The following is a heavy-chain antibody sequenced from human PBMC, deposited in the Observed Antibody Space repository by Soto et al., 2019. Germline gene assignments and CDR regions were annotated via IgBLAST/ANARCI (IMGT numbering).Heavy chain of an antibody. CDR2: ISHSGST. V-gene: IGHV4-34*01. CDR3: AREVRTSHYFDY. Sequence: SETLSLTCAVYGGSFSGYYWSWIRQPPGKGLEWIGEISHSGSTNYNPSLKSRVTISVDTSKNQFSLKLSSVTAADTAVYYCAREVRTSHYFDYWGQGTLVTVSS. J-gene: IGHJ4*02. CDR1: GGSFSGYY. D-gene: IGHD3-10*01.